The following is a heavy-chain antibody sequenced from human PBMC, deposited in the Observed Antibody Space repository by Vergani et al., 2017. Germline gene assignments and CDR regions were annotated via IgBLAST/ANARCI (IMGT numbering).Heavy chain of an antibody. CDR3: ARDHRDYNNYPGTFDI. CDR1: GFTFSDYY. J-gene: IGHJ3*02. D-gene: IGHD5-24*01. V-gene: IGHV3-11*01. CDR2: ISSSGSTI. Sequence: QVQLVESGGGLVKPGGSLRLSCAASGFTFSDYYMSWIRQAPGKGLEWVSYISSSGSTIEYADSVKGRFSISRDNAKSSLFLQMDSLRAEDTAVYYCARDHRDYNNYPGTFDIWGQGSMVTVSS.